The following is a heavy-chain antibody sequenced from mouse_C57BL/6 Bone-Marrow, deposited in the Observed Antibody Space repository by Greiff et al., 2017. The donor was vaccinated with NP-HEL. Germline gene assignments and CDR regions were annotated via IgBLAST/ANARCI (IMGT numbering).Heavy chain of an antibody. CDR2: IWSGGRT. V-gene: IGHV2-2*01. Sequence: VKLQQSGPGLVQPSQSLSITCTVSGFSLTSYGVHWVRQSPGKGLEWLGVIWSGGRTDYNAAFISRLSISKDNSKSQVFFKMNSLQADDTAIYYYARTVVTHWYFDVWGTGTTVTVSS. CDR3: ARTVVTHWYFDV. J-gene: IGHJ1*03. CDR1: GFSLTSYG. D-gene: IGHD2-1*01.